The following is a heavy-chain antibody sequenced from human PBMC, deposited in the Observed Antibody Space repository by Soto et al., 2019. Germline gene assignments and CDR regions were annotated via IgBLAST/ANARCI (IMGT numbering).Heavy chain of an antibody. V-gene: IGHV4-59*01. CDR2: IHYSGTT. D-gene: IGHD6-13*01. J-gene: IGHJ4*02. CDR1: GGSMRNYF. CDR3: AAGEASSRNLAPYYLDF. Sequence: LSLTCTVSGGSMRNYFWTWIRQPPGKGLEWIGYIHYSGTTSFFPSYNPSLRSRVTISEDTSKNQFSLKLLSVTTADTAVYFCAAGEASSRNLAPYYLDFWGQGTLVTVSS.